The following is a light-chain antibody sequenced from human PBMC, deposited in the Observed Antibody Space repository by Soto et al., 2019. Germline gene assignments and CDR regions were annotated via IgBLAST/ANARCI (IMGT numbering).Light chain of an antibody. Sequence: QLVLTQSPSASASPGASVKLTCTLSSGHSSYAIAWHQQQPEKGPRFLMKVNSDGSHNKGDGIPDRFSGSSSGAERYLTISSRQSEDEADYYCQTWGAGIAVFGGGTQLTVL. CDR2: VNSDGSH. V-gene: IGLV4-69*01. CDR3: QTWGAGIAV. J-gene: IGLJ7*01. CDR1: SGHSSYA.